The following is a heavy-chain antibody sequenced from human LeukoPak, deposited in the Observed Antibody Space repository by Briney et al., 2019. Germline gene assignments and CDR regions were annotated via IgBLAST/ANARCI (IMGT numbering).Heavy chain of an antibody. J-gene: IGHJ4*02. CDR1: GYTLTSYD. D-gene: IGHD6-6*01. Sequence: ASVKVSCKASGYTLTSYDINWVRQATGQGLEWMGWMNPNSGNTGYAQKFQGRVTMTRDMSTSTVYMELSSLRSEDTAVYYCARDIAARRLGSADYWGQGTLVTVSS. CDR3: ARDIAARRLGSADY. V-gene: IGHV1-8*02. CDR2: MNPNSGNT.